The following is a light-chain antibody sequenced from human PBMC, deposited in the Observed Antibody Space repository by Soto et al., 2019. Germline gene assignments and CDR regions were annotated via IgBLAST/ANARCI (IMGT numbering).Light chain of an antibody. CDR3: QQYGSSPRT. V-gene: IGKV3-20*01. CDR2: GAS. J-gene: IGKJ1*01. CDR1: QSISSNY. Sequence: EIVLTQSPGTLSMSPGERATLSCRASQSISSNYLAWYQQKPGQAPRLLIYGASSRATGIPDRFSGSGSGTNFTNTISRLEAEDYAVYYCQQYGSSPRTFGQGTKVEFK.